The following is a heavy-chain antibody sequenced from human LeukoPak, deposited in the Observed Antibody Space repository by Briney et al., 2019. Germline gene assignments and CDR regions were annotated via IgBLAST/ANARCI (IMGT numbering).Heavy chain of an antibody. Sequence: GGSLRLSCKASGYTFTSYWIGWVRQMPGKGLEWMGIIYPGDSDIRYSPSFQGQVTISADKSISTAYLHWSSLKASDTAMYYCARREDNGSLDYWGQGTLVTVSS. CDR2: IYPGDSDI. V-gene: IGHV5-51*01. J-gene: IGHJ4*02. D-gene: IGHD1-14*01. CDR1: GYTFTSYW. CDR3: ARREDNGSLDY.